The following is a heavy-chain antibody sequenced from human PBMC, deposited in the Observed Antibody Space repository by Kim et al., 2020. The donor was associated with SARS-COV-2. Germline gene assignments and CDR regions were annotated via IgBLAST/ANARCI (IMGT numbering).Heavy chain of an antibody. Sequence: QKFKGRVTMTRNTSISTAYMELSSLRSEDTAVYYCARHSSRQSGTNAFDIWGQGTMVTVSS. CDR3: ARHSSRQSGTNAFDI. D-gene: IGHD1-1*01. J-gene: IGHJ3*02. V-gene: IGHV1-8*01.